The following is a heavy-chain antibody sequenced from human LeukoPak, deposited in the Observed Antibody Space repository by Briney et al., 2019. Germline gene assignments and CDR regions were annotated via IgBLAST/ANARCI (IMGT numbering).Heavy chain of an antibody. CDR3: ARMLVTAPRPTIYYYYYYMDV. CDR1: GGSISSYY. V-gene: IGHV4-4*07. Sequence: PSETLSLTCTVSGGSISSYYWSWIRQPAGKGLEWIGRIYTSGSTNYNPSLKSRVTMSVDTSKNQFSLKLSSVTAADTAVYYCARMLVTAPRPTIYYYYYYMDVWGKGTTVTISS. D-gene: IGHD2-21*02. CDR2: IYTSGST. J-gene: IGHJ6*03.